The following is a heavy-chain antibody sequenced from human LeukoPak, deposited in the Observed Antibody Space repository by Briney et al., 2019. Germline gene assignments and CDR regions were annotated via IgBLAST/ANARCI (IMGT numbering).Heavy chain of an antibody. CDR3: ARVPTVTTLNWFDP. Sequence: ASVKVSCKASGYTFTSYGISWVRQAPGQGLEWMGWISAYNGNTNYAQKLQGRVTMTTDTSTSTAYMELRSLRSDDTAAYYCARVPTVTTLNWFDPWGQGTLVTVSS. CDR1: GYTFTSYG. D-gene: IGHD4-17*01. CDR2: ISAYNGNT. J-gene: IGHJ5*02. V-gene: IGHV1-18*01.